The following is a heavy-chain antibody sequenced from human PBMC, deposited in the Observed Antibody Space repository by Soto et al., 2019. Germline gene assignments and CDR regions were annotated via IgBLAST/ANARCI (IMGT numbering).Heavy chain of an antibody. CDR1: GYSFTRYW. V-gene: IGHV5-51*01. CDR3: AISLPDPYDRSGYSFVY. J-gene: IGHJ4*02. D-gene: IGHD3-22*01. Sequence: PGESLKISCKGSGYSFTRYWIGWVRQLPGKGLEWMGIIYPGDSDTRYSPSFQGQVTISADTSISTAYLQWSSPKASDTAMYYCAISLPDPYDRSGYSFVYWGQGTLVTVSS. CDR2: IYPGDSDT.